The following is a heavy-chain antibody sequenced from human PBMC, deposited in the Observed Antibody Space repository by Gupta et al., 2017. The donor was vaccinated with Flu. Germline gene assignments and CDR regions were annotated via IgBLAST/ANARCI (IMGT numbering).Heavy chain of an antibody. D-gene: IGHD3-10*01. Sequence: EVQLVESGRGLVQPGGSLRLSCAASGFTFSDSWMNWVRQAPAKGLEWVANINQDGSTKNYVDSLKGRFTVSRDNAKNSLYLQMDSLRAEDTAVYFCAGNRGWEQFDYWGQGTLVTVSS. V-gene: IGHV3-7*01. J-gene: IGHJ4*02. CDR2: INQDGSTK. CDR3: AGNRGWEQFDY. CDR1: GFTFSDSW.